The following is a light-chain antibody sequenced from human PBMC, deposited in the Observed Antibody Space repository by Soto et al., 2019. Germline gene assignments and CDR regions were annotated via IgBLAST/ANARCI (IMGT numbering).Light chain of an antibody. J-gene: IGKJ4*01. V-gene: IGKV1-33*01. CDR2: DAS. CDR1: QDISNY. Sequence: DIQMTQSPSSLSASVGDRVTITCQASQDISNYLNWYQQKPGKAPKLLIYDASNLETGVPSRFSGSGSGTDFTLTISSQQPEDIAPYYCQKYDNPQRAFGGGIKVDIK. CDR3: QKYDNPQRA.